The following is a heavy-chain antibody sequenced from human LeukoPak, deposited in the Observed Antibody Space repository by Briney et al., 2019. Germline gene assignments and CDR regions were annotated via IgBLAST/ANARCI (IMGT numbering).Heavy chain of an antibody. J-gene: IGHJ4*02. Sequence: SETLSLTCTVSGGSISSSSYYWGWIRQPPGKGLEWIGSIYYSGSTYYNPSLKSRVTISVDTSKNQFSLKLSSVTAADTAVYYCARLSPRYGDYGYYFDYWGQRTLVTVSS. D-gene: IGHD4-17*01. CDR2: IYYSGST. CDR1: GGSISSSSYY. V-gene: IGHV4-39*01. CDR3: ARLSPRYGDYGYYFDY.